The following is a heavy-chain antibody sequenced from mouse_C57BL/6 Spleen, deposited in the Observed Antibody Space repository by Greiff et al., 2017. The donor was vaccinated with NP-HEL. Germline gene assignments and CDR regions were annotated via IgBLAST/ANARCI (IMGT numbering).Heavy chain of an antibody. Sequence: EVKLMESGGGLVKPGGSLKLSCAASGFTFSDYGMHWVRQAPEKGLEWVAYISSGSSTIYYADTVKGRFTISRDNAKNTLFLQMTSLRAEDTAMYYCARETTVVADYWGQGTTLTVSS. CDR2: ISSGSSTI. CDR3: ARETTVVADY. J-gene: IGHJ2*01. V-gene: IGHV5-17*01. D-gene: IGHD1-1*01. CDR1: GFTFSDYG.